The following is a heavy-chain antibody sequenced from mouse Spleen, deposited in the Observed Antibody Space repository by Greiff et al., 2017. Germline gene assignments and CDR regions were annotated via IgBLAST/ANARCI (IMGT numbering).Heavy chain of an antibody. CDR2: IYPSDSET. CDR3: ASLGRGWFAY. CDR1: GYTFTSYW. Sequence: QVQLQQPGAELVRPGSSVKLSCKASGYTFTSYWMDWVKQRPGQGLEWIGNIYPSDSETHYNQKFKDKATLTVDKSSSTAYMQLSSLTSEDSAVYYCASLGRGWFAYWGQGTLVTVSA. V-gene: IGHV1-61*01. J-gene: IGHJ3*01. D-gene: IGHD4-1*01.